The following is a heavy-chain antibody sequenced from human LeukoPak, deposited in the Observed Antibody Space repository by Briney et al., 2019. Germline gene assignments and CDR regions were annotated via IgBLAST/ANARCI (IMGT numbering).Heavy chain of an antibody. Sequence: PGGCLRLSCADPGFTFYDYAMHWVRHAPGKGLGWGSGISWNSGIGYADSVKGRFTISRDNANNSLYLQMNSLRPEDTALYYCAKDYRGWYFSYCMDVWGQGTTVTVSS. D-gene: IGHD6-19*01. CDR2: ISWNSGI. CDR1: GFTFYDYA. V-gene: IGHV3-9*01. J-gene: IGHJ6*02. CDR3: AKDYRGWYFSYCMDV.